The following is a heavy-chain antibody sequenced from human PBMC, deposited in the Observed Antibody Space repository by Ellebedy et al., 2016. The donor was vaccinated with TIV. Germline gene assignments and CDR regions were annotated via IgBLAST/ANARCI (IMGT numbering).Heavy chain of an antibody. D-gene: IGHD3-10*01. V-gene: IGHV1-46*01. CDR1: GGTFSSYA. J-gene: IGHJ4*02. CDR2: INPSGGST. CDR3: ARDLSIRGVTTLSDY. Sequence: AASVKVSCKASGGTFSSYAISWVRQAPGQGLEWMGIINPSGGSTSYAQKFQGRVTMTRDTSTSTAYMELRSLRSDDTAVYYCARDLSIRGVTTLSDYWGQGTLVTVSS.